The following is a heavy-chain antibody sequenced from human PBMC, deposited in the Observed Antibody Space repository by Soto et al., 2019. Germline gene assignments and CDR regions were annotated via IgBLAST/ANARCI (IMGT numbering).Heavy chain of an antibody. Sequence: QVQLVQSGAEVKKPGSSVKVSCKASGGTFSSYSISWVRQAPGQGLEWMGGIIPIYGTANYAQKFQGRVTITADESTSTAYMELSSLRSEDTAVYYCAIEYSSSPPYYPIGYWGQGTLVTVSS. D-gene: IGHD6-6*01. CDR3: AIEYSSSPPYYPIGY. J-gene: IGHJ4*02. V-gene: IGHV1-69*01. CDR2: IIPIYGTA. CDR1: GGTFSSYS.